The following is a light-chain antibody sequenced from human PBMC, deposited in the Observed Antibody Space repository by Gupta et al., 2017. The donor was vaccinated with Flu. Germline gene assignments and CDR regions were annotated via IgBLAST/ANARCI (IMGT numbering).Light chain of an antibody. CDR1: QSLLHSNGYNY. V-gene: IGKV2-28*01. Sequence: DILVTQSPLSLPVTPGEPASISCRSSQSLLHSNGYNYLDWFLQKPGQSPQLLIYLGSNRASGVPDRCGGRGSGADFTLKISRVEAEYVGVYYCMEALQIPYIFGQGTRLEI. CDR2: LGS. J-gene: IGKJ2*01. CDR3: MEALQIPYI.